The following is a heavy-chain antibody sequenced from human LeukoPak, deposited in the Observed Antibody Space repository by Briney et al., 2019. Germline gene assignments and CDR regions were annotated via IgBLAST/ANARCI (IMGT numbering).Heavy chain of an antibody. Sequence: PGGSLRLSCAASGFTFSSYVMSWVRQAPGKGLEWVSGISGSGGSTYYADSVKGRFTISRDNSKNTLCLQVNSLRAEDTAVYYCAIGSSYGCFDYWGQGTLVTVSS. CDR1: GFTFSSYV. CDR2: ISGSGGST. CDR3: AIGSSYGCFDY. V-gene: IGHV3-23*01. D-gene: IGHD5-18*01. J-gene: IGHJ4*02.